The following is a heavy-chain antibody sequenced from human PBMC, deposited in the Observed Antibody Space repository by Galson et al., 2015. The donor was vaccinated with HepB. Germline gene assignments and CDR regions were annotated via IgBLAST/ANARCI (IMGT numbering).Heavy chain of an antibody. CDR3: VRDCQILHAHRIKCIAAPLDY. V-gene: IGHV1-69*04. D-gene: IGHD6-6*01. Sequence: SVKVSCKASGGTFSSYAISWVRQAPGQGLEWMGRIIPILGIANYAQKFQGRVTITADKSTGTAYMELSSLRSDDTAVYYCVRDCQILHAHRIKCIAAPLDYWGQGTLVTVSS. J-gene: IGHJ4*02. CDR2: IIPILGIA. CDR1: GGTFSSYA.